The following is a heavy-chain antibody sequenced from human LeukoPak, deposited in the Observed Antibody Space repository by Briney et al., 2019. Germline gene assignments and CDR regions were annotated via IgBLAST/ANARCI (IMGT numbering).Heavy chain of an antibody. CDR3: ARRYQLLSYYFDY. V-gene: IGHV4-59*08. CDR1: GGSISSYY. Sequence: SETLSLTCTVSGGSISSYYWSWIRQPPGKGLEWIGSIYHSGSTYYNPSLKSRVTISVDTSKNQFSLKLSSVTAADTAVYYCARRYQLLSYYFDYWGQGTLVTVSS. D-gene: IGHD2-2*01. CDR2: IYHSGST. J-gene: IGHJ4*02.